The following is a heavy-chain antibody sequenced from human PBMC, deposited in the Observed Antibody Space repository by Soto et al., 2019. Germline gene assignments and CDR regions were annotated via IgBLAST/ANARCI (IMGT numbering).Heavy chain of an antibody. J-gene: IGHJ5*02. CDR3: ARDLVSLTYNWNDDWFDP. CDR1: GFTFSSYS. CDR2: ISSSSSTI. V-gene: IGHV3-48*01. Sequence: GGSLRLSCAASGFTFSSYSMNWVRQAPGKGLEWVSYISSSSSTIYYADSVKGRFTISRDNAKNSLYLQMNSLRAEDTAVYYCARDLVSLTYNWNDDWFDPWGQGTLVTVSS. D-gene: IGHD1-1*01.